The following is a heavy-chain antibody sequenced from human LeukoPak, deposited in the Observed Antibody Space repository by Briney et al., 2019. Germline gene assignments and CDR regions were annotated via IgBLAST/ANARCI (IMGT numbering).Heavy chain of an antibody. J-gene: IGHJ4*02. CDR3: AKDVLRYYGSGSYYGGLFDY. CDR1: GYSISSGYY. CDR2: IYHSGST. Sequence: SETLSLTCTVSGYSISSGYYWGWIRQPPGKGLEWIGSIYHSGSTYYNPSLKSRVTISVDTSKNQFSLKLSSVTAADTAVYYCAKDVLRYYGSGSYYGGLFDYWGQGTLVTVSS. D-gene: IGHD3-10*01. V-gene: IGHV4-38-2*02.